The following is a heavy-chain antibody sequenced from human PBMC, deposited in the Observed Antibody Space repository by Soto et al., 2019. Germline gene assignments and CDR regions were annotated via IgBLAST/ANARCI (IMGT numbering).Heavy chain of an antibody. Sequence: PGESLKISCKGSGYSFTSYWIGWVRQMPGKGLEWMGIIYPGDSDTRYSPSFQGQVTISADKSISTAYLQWSSLKASDTAMYYCARHSVYCTNGVCFIYGMDVWGQGTTVTV. CDR3: ARHSVYCTNGVCFIYGMDV. CDR1: GYSFTSYW. CDR2: IYPGDSDT. V-gene: IGHV5-51*01. D-gene: IGHD2-8*01. J-gene: IGHJ6*02.